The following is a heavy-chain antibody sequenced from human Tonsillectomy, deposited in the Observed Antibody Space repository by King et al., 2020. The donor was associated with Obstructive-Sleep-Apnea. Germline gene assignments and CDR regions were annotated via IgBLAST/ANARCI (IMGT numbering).Heavy chain of an antibody. V-gene: IGHV3-30*18. Sequence: VQLVESGGGVVQPGRSLRLSCEASGFTFSTFDMHWVRQAPGKGLQWVAVTSADENNKVYADSVKGRFTISRDNSKNTLYLQMSSLRAEDTGVYFCAKAAKSSLDYWGQGTLVTVSS. J-gene: IGHJ4*02. CDR3: AKAAKSSLDY. CDR1: GFTFSTFD. D-gene: IGHD6-13*01. CDR2: TSADENNK.